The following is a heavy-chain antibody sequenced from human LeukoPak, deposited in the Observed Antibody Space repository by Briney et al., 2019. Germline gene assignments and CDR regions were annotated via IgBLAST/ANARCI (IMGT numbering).Heavy chain of an antibody. CDR3: ARVLYGSRVNVIDS. CDR1: GFTFNNYL. J-gene: IGHJ4*02. CDR2: MNEYGSEK. Sequence: GGSLTLSCAASGFTFNNYLIIWVRQAPGKGLEWVANMNEYGSEKYYVDSVRGRFTISRDNAENSLFLHMNSLRVEDTAVYRCARVLYGSRVNVIDSWGPGTLVTVSS. V-gene: IGHV3-7*01. D-gene: IGHD2-2*01.